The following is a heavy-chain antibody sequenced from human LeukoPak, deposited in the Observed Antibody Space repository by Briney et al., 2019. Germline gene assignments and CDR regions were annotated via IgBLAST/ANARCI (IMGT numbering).Heavy chain of an antibody. CDR1: GYTFTSYD. CDR2: MNPNSGNT. J-gene: IGHJ6*03. CDR3: ARAPPWRYDFWSGYNYYYYYMDV. D-gene: IGHD3-3*01. Sequence: ASVKVSCKASGYTFTSYDINWVRQATGQGLEWMGWMNPNSGNTGYAQKFQGRVTMTRNTSTSTAYMELSSLRSEDTAVYYCARAPPWRYDFWSGYNYYYYYMDVWGKETTVTVSS. V-gene: IGHV1-8*01.